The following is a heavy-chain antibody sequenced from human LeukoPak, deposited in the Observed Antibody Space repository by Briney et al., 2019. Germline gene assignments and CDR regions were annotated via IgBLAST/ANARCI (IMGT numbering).Heavy chain of an antibody. Sequence: KPSETLSLACTVSGDSATNYYWNWIRQPPGKGLEWIGYFYYSGTANYNLSLQSRVIISADTSKNQFSLRLSSVTAADTAVYYCARYSYGMGYFDYWGQGTLVTVSS. D-gene: IGHD5-18*01. CDR1: GDSATNYY. J-gene: IGHJ4*02. CDR2: FYYSGTA. V-gene: IGHV4-59*08. CDR3: ARYSYGMGYFDY.